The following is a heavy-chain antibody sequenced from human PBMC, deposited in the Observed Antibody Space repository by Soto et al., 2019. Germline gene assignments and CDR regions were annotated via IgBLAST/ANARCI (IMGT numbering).Heavy chain of an antibody. CDR2: TYYRSKWYT. D-gene: IGHD3-3*01. CDR3: ARGAPACGFWSGLGRNDAFDI. J-gene: IGHJ3*02. V-gene: IGHV6-1*01. Sequence: SQTLSLTRAISGDSVSSNSAAWNSIRQSPSRGLERLGRTYYRSKWYTDYAVSVKSRITINPDTSKNQFSLQLNSVTPEDTPVYYYARGAPACGFWSGLGRNDAFDIWGQGTMVTVSS. CDR1: GDSVSSNSAA.